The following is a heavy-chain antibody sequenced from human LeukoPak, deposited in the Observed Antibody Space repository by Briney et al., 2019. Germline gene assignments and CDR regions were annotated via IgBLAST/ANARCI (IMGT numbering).Heavy chain of an antibody. Sequence: GGSLRLSCAASGFTFSSYSMNWVRQAPGKGLEWVSYISSSGSTIYYADSVKGRFTISRDNAKNSLYLQMNSLRAEDTAVYYCARGDEYSYGFGYWGQGTLVTVSS. CDR2: ISSSGSTI. V-gene: IGHV3-48*04. CDR1: GFTFSSYS. CDR3: ARGDEYSYGFGY. J-gene: IGHJ4*02. D-gene: IGHD5-18*01.